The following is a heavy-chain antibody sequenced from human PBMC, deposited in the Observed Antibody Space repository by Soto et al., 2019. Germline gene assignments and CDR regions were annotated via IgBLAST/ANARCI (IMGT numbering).Heavy chain of an antibody. CDR1: CGSFSGYY. J-gene: IGHJ5*02. CDR3: AIANQNDYGDSHWFDP. CDR2: INHSGST. D-gene: IGHD4-17*01. Sequence: SETLSLTCAVYCGSFSGYYWSWIRQPPGKGLEWIGEINHSGSTNYNPSLKSRVTISVGTSKNQFSLKLSSVAAADTAVYYCAIANQNDYGDSHWFDPWGQGTLVTVSS. V-gene: IGHV4-34*01.